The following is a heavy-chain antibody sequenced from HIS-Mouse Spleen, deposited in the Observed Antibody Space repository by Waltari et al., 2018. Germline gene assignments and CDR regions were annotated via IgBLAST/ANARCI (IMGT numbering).Heavy chain of an antibody. CDR2: IYYSGST. CDR1: GCAIRRSSYY. CDR3: ARKRTASGWFDP. D-gene: IGHD2-21*02. Sequence: QLQLRESGPGLVKPSETLSLTCTVAGCAIRRSSYYWGWIRQPPGKGLEWIGSIYYSGSTYYNPSLKSRVTISVDTSKIQFSLKLSSVTAADTAVYYCARKRTASGWFDPWGQGTLVTVSS. J-gene: IGHJ5*02. V-gene: IGHV4-39*01.